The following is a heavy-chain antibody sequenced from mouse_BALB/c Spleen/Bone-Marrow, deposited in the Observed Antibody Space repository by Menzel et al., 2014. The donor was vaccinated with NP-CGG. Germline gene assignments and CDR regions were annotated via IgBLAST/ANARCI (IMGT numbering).Heavy chain of an antibody. CDR2: IFPGTGTT. CDR1: GYTFTNYW. J-gene: IGHJ4*01. V-gene: IGHV1S132*01. D-gene: IGHD1-1*01. Sequence: VQLVESGAELVKPGASVKLSCKPSGYTFTNYWIQWVKQRPGQGLGWIGEIFPGTGTTYYNEKFKGKATLTIDTSSSTAYMQLSSLTSEDSAVYFCARHYYGSSDAMDYWGQGTSVTVSS. CDR3: ARHYYGSSDAMDY.